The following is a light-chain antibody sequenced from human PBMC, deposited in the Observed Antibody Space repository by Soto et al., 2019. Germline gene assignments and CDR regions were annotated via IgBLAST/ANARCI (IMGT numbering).Light chain of an antibody. CDR1: QSVTSGY. J-gene: IGKJ4*01. CDR2: GAS. CDR3: QQYGNSPLT. Sequence: EIGLTQSPGTLSLSPGERATLSCRASQSVTSGYLAWYQQKPGQATRLLIYGASSRATGIPDRFSGSGSVTDFTLPISRLEPEDFAVYYCQQYGNSPLTFGGGTKVEI. V-gene: IGKV3-20*01.